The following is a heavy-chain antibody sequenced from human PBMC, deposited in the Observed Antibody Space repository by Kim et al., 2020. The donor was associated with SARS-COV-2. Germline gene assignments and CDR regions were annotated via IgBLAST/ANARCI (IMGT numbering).Heavy chain of an antibody. V-gene: IGHV4-59*10. D-gene: IGHD6-6*01. CDR3: ARCSSSSGFDY. Sequence: NYNPSLKRRVTMARDTAKNQFSMKLSSVTAADTAVYYCARCSSSSGFDYWGQGTLVTVSS. J-gene: IGHJ4*02.